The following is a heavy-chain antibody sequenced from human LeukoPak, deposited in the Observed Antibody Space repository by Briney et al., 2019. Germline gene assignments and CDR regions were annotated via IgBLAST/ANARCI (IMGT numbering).Heavy chain of an antibody. V-gene: IGHV4-39*07. CDR1: GDSISSSSYY. J-gene: IGHJ4*02. D-gene: IGHD3-22*01. CDR3: ARDHGRTYYYDSSGYSFDY. CDR2: IYYSGST. Sequence: SETLSLTCAVSGDSISSSSYYWGWIRQPPGKGLEWIGSIYYSGSTYYNPSLKSRVTISVDTSKNQFSLKLSSVTAADTAVYYCARDHGRTYYYDSSGYSFDYWGQGTLVTVSS.